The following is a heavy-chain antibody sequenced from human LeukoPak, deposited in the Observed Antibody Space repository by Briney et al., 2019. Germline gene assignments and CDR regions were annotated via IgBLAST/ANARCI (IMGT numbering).Heavy chain of an antibody. CDR2: TYNSRTT. CDR1: GGSISSNSHH. CDR3: VRHDGRSGGTMGDLDS. Sequence: PQETLSITCTMSGGSISSNSHHWGWFRQSPGKGLESISRTYNSRTTYYNPSRNIRDTISVVTSKHQFSLQLNPVTAVDMAVYFCVRHDGRSGGTMGDLDSWGHGYLVTVYS. J-gene: IGHJ5*01. V-gene: IGHV4-39*01. D-gene: IGHD4-23*01.